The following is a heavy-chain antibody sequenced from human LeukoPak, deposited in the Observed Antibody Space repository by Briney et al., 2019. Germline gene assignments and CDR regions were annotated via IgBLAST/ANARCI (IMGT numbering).Heavy chain of an antibody. Sequence: QPGGSLRLSCAASGFTFSSYAMSWVRQAPGKGLEWVSAISGSGGSTYYADSVKGRFTISRDNSKNTLYLQMNSLRAEDTAVYYCAKGGAGDNIVATIVGTDYWGQGTLVTVSS. CDR2: ISGSGGST. CDR1: GFTFSSYA. V-gene: IGHV3-23*01. D-gene: IGHD5-12*01. J-gene: IGHJ4*02. CDR3: AKGGAGDNIVATIVGTDY.